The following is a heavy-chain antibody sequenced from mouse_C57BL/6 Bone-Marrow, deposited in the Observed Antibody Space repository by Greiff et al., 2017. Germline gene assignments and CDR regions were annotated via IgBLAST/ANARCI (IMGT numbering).Heavy chain of an antibody. J-gene: IGHJ2*01. Sequence: VQLQESGAELVKPGASVKLSCKASGYTFTEYTIHWVKPRSGQGLEWIGWFYPGSGSIKYNEKFKDKATLTADKSSSTVYMELSRLTSEDSAVYFCARHEASYYYGSSPYFDYWGQGTTLTVSS. V-gene: IGHV1-62-2*01. CDR3: ARHEASYYYGSSPYFDY. CDR2: FYPGSGSI. CDR1: GYTFTEYT. D-gene: IGHD1-1*01.